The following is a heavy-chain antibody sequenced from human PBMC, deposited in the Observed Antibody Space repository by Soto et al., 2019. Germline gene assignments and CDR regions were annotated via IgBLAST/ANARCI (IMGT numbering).Heavy chain of an antibody. CDR2: IYYSGTT. J-gene: IGHJ6*02. Sequence: PSETLSLTCTVSGGSISSGDYYWSWIRQPPGKGLEWIGYIYYSGTTYYNPSLKSRVTISVDTSKNQFSLKVSSVTAADTAVYYCARALIQLWPHYYYGMDVWGQVPMATVSS. V-gene: IGHV4-30-4*01. CDR1: GGSISSGDYY. D-gene: IGHD5-18*01. CDR3: ARALIQLWPHYYYGMDV.